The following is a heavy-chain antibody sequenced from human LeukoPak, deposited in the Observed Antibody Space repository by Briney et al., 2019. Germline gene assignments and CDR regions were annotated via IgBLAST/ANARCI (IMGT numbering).Heavy chain of an antibody. CDR1: GFTFSSCG. CDR3: AKDNSRRGSYSDY. Sequence: GGSLRLSCAASGFTFSSCGMHWVRQAPGKGLEWVAVIWYDGSNKYYADSVKGRFTISRDNSKNTLYLQMNSLRAEDTAVYYCAKDNSRRGSYSDYWGQGTLVTVSS. J-gene: IGHJ4*02. CDR2: IWYDGSNK. V-gene: IGHV3-33*06. D-gene: IGHD3-16*01.